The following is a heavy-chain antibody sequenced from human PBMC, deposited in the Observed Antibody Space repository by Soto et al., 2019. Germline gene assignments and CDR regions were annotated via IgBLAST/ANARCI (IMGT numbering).Heavy chain of an antibody. CDR1: GGSISSSNYY. CDR3: ASPTLGAFDI. V-gene: IGHV4-39*01. CDR2: VYYSGST. J-gene: IGHJ3*02. Sequence: SDTLSLTCTVSGGSISSSNYYWGWIRQPPGKGLEWIGSVYYSGSTSYNSSLKSRVTISVDTSKNQFSLRLSSVTAADTAVYYCASPTLGAFDIWGQGTMVTVSS. D-gene: IGHD3-16*01.